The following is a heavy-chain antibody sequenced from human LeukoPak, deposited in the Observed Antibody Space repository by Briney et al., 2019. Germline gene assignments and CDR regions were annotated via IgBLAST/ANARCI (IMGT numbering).Heavy chain of an antibody. Sequence: GGSLRLSCAASGFTFSSYAMSWVRQAPGKGLEWVSAITSSGSTKYYADSVKGRFTISRDNAKNSLYLQMNSLRAEDTAVYYCATQMYYYDSSGFDYWGQGTLVTVSS. CDR1: GFTFSSYA. J-gene: IGHJ4*02. CDR2: ITSSGSTK. V-gene: IGHV3-23*01. CDR3: ATQMYYYDSSGFDY. D-gene: IGHD3-22*01.